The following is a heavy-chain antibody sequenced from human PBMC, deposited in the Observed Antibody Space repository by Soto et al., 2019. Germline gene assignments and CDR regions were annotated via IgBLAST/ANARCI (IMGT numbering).Heavy chain of an antibody. CDR1: GGTFSSYS. Sequence: ASVKVSCKASGGTFSSYSISWVRQAPGQGLEWMGGIIPIFGTANYAQKFQGRVTITADESTSTAYMELSSLRSEDTAVYYCATGSSIAARYWGQGTLVTVSS. V-gene: IGHV1-69*13. J-gene: IGHJ4*02. D-gene: IGHD6-6*01. CDR2: IIPIFGTA. CDR3: ATGSSIAARY.